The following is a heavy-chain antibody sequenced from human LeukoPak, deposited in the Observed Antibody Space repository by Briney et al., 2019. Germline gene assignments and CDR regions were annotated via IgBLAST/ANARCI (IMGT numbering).Heavy chain of an antibody. CDR3: ASRDTATGLD. J-gene: IGHJ4*02. Sequence: SETLSLTCAVYGGSFSGYYWSWIRQPPGKGLEWIGEINHSGSANYNPSLKSRVIISVDTSKNQFSLNLSSVTAADTAVYYCASRDTATGLDWGQGTLVTVSS. CDR2: INHSGSA. D-gene: IGHD5-18*01. CDR1: GGSFSGYY. V-gene: IGHV4-34*01.